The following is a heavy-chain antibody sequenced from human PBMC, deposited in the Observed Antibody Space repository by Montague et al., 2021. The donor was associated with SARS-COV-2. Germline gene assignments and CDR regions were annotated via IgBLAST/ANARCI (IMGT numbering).Heavy chain of an antibody. CDR3: ARAAIYRSSWYAYFDY. D-gene: IGHD6-13*01. CDR1: GDSMNNYY. CDR2: INYSGST. V-gene: IGHV4-59*01. J-gene: IGHJ4*02. Sequence: SETLSLTCTVSGDSMNNYYWSWIRQPPGKGLEWIGYINYSGSTHYNPSLQSRVTLSKDTSKNQFSLRLTSVTAADTAMYFCARAAIYRSSWYAYFDYWGQGTLVTVSS.